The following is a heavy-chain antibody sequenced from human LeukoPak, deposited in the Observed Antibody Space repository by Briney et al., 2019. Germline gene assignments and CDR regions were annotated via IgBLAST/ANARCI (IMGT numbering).Heavy chain of an antibody. D-gene: IGHD3-9*01. CDR2: IHHTGAT. Sequence: SQTLSLTCTVSGGSISSGGYYWSWIRQHPGKGLEWIGEIHHTGATNYKPSLKSRVSISLDMSKNQLSLEMRSVTAADTAVYYCARGRLDYYYMDVWGRGTTVTVSS. CDR1: GGSISSGGYY. V-gene: IGHV4-31*03. J-gene: IGHJ6*03. CDR3: ARGRLDYYYMDV.